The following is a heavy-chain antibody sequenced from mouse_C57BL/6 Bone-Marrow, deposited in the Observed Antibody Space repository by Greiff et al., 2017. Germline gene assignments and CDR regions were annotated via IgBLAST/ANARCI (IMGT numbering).Heavy chain of an antibody. V-gene: IGHV1-72*01. J-gene: IGHJ2*01. Sequence: QVQLKQPGAELVKPGASVKLSCKASGYTFTSYWMHWVKQRPGRGLEWIGRIDPNSGGTKYNEKFKSKATLTVDKPSSTAYMQLSSLTSEDSAVYYCARDGYYPLYFDYWGQGTTLTVSS. CDR2: IDPNSGGT. CDR3: ARDGYYPLYFDY. D-gene: IGHD2-3*01. CDR1: GYTFTSYW.